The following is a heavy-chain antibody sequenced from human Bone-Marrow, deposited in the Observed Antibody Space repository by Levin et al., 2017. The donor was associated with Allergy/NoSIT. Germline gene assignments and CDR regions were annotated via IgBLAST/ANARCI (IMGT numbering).Heavy chain of an antibody. J-gene: IGHJ4*02. V-gene: IGHV3-73*01. D-gene: IGHD3-3*01. CDR1: GFTFSASA. CDR3: TRLPPYYDFWSGYLFDY. Sequence: GGSLRLSCAASGFTFSASAIHWVRQASGKGLEWVGRIGSNAKGYTTVYAASVKGRFTISRDDSKNTAYLQMTSLKTEDTAMYYCTRLPPYYDFWSGYLFDYWGQGTLVTVSS. CDR2: IGSNAKGYTT.